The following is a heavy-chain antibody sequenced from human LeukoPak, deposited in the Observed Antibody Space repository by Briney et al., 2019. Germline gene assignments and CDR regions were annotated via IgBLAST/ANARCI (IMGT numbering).Heavy chain of an antibody. J-gene: IGHJ4*02. V-gene: IGHV3-30*03. CDR1: GFTFGDYG. Sequence: QAGRSLRLSCAASGFTFGDYGMQWVRQAPGKGLEWVSFISNDARSTIYGDSVRGRFTISRDNSKNTLYLQMNSLRAEDTAVYYCARDVWFGEYKTFDYWGQGTLVTVFS. CDR3: ARDVWFGEYKTFDY. CDR2: ISNDARST. D-gene: IGHD3-10*01.